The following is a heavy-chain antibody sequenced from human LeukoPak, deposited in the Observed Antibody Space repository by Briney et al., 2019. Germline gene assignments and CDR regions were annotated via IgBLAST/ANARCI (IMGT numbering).Heavy chain of an antibody. CDR2: IYSGGTT. J-gene: IGHJ6*03. D-gene: IGHD3-9*01. CDR1: GFSVSSNY. Sequence: GGSLRLSCAASGFSVSSNYMSWVRQAPGKGLEWVSVIYSGGTTYYADSVKGRLTISRDNSKNTLYLQMNSLRAEDTAIYYCAKASRYFDWLVDVWGKGTTVAIS. CDR3: AKASRYFDWLVDV. V-gene: IGHV3-53*01.